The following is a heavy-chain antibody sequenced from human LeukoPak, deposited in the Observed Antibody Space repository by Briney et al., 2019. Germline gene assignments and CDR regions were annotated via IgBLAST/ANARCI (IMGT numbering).Heavy chain of an antibody. D-gene: IGHD3-16*01. CDR2: ISGSGGST. CDR1: GFTFSSYA. V-gene: IGHV3-23*01. CDR3: AKDLDPGLGSYYFDY. Sequence: GGSLRLSCAASGFTFSSYAMSWVRQAPGKGLEWVSAISGSGGSTYYADSVKGRFTISRDNSKNTLYLQMNSLRVEDTAVYYCAKDLDPGLGSYYFDYWGQGTLVTVSS. J-gene: IGHJ4*02.